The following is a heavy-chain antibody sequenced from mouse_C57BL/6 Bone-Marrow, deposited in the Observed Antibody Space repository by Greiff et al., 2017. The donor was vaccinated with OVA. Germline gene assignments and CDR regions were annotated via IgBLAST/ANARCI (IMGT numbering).Heavy chain of an antibody. D-gene: IGHD1-1*01. V-gene: IGHV1-82*01. CDR3: EKEGGYWTAVVAHFDY. J-gene: IGHJ2*01. Sequence: VQLQQSGPELVKPGASVKISCKASGYAFSSSWMNWVKQRPGKGLEWIGRIYPGDGDTNYNGKFKGKATLTADKSSSTAYMQLSSLTSEDSAVYSCEKEGGYWTAVVAHFDYWGQGTTLTVSS. CDR2: IYPGDGDT. CDR1: GYAFSSSW.